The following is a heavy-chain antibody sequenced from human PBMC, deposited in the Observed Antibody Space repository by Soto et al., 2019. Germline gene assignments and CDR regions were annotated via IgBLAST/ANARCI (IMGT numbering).Heavy chain of an antibody. CDR3: ARGNCSGGSCYHYNWFDP. CDR1: GGSISSGDYY. V-gene: IGHV4-30-4*01. J-gene: IGHJ5*02. D-gene: IGHD2-15*01. Sequence: PSETLSLTCTASGGSISSGDYYWSWIRQPPGKGLEWIGYIYYSGSTYYNPSLKSRVTISVDTSKNQFSLKLSSVTAADTAVYYCARGNCSGGSCYHYNWFDPWGQGTLVTVSS. CDR2: IYYSGST.